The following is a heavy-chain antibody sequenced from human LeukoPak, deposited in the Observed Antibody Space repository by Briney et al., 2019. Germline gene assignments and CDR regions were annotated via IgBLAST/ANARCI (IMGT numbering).Heavy chain of an antibody. CDR1: GGSISTSAYY. J-gene: IGHJ4*02. Sequence: PSETLSLTCIVSGGSISTSAYYWGWIRQPPGEGLQWIGSIYYSGNTYYNSSLKSRVTISVDTSTSQFSLRLSSVTAADTAVYYCAREDDSSGYYRYWGQGTLVTVSS. CDR3: AREDDSSGYYRY. CDR2: IYYSGNT. D-gene: IGHD3-22*01. V-gene: IGHV4-39*02.